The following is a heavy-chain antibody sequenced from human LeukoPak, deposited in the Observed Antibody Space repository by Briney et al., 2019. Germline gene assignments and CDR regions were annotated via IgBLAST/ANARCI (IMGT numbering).Heavy chain of an antibody. CDR2: IYRSGST. J-gene: IGHJ5*02. V-gene: IGHV4-38-2*02. Sequence: SETLSLTCTVSNYSISSGFYWGWIRQPPGKGLEWIASIYRSGSTYINPSLKSRVTISIDTSKNNFSLKLNSVTAADTAVYYCAKAHNWNYWFDPWGQGTLDTVSS. D-gene: IGHD1-7*01. CDR3: AKAHNWNYWFDP. CDR1: NYSISSGFY.